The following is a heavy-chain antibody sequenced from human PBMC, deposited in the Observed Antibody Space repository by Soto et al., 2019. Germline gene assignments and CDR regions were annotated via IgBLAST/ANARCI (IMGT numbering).Heavy chain of an antibody. J-gene: IGHJ4*02. Sequence: EVQLVESVGGLVQPGGSLRLSCAASGFTFTVYWMSWVRQAPGKGLEWVANIKKDGSEKHYVDSVKGRFTISRDNAKNSVFLQMNSRRAEDTAVYYCARNEGTRWGQGTLGTVSS. CDR2: IKKDGSEK. CDR1: GFTFTVYW. CDR3: ARNEGTR. D-gene: IGHD1-7*01. V-gene: IGHV3-7*05.